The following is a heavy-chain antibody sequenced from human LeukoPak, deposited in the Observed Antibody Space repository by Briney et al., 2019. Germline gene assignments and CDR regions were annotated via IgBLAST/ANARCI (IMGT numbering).Heavy chain of an antibody. CDR3: AREIAATLGSSRWFYYYYYYMDV. CDR1: GYRFTSYG. Sequence: ASVKVSCKAAGYRFTSYGISWMLQAPGQGREWMVWNSAYNGNTNYAPKLQGRVTMTTVTSTSTPYMELRSLSSDATAVYYCAREIAATLGSSRWFYYYYYYMDVWGKGTTVTVSS. CDR2: NSAYNGNT. J-gene: IGHJ6*03. V-gene: IGHV1-18*01. D-gene: IGHD6-13*01.